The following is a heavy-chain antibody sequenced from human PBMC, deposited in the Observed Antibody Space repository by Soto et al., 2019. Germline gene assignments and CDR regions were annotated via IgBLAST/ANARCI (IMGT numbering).Heavy chain of an antibody. CDR2: IYYSGST. V-gene: IGHV4-39*01. CDR3: ASRSIAAAGKGGDY. CDR1: GGSISSSSYY. J-gene: IGHJ4*02. D-gene: IGHD6-13*01. Sequence: QLQLQESGPGLVKPSETLSLTCTVSGGSISSSSYYWGWIRQPPGKGLEWIGSIYYSGSTYYNPSLKSRVTISVDTSKNQFSLKLSSVTAADTAVYYCASRSIAAAGKGGDYWGQGTLVTVSS.